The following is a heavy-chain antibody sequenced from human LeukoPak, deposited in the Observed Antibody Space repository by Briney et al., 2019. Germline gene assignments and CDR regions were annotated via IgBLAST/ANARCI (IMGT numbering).Heavy chain of an antibody. CDR1: GLTLRILC. Sequence: GGSVTHPRSPSGLTLRILCVQCARHPTEKWVEWVSSLIRSGNYIYYPHSVTSRFTISRDTAKNSMYLQMNSLRAEDTAVYYCARVCYVRGVRAKEFDYWGQGTLVTVSS. CDR3: ARVCYVRGVRAKEFDY. J-gene: IGHJ4*02. D-gene: IGHD3-10*02. V-gene: IGHV3-21*01. CDR2: LIRSGNYI.